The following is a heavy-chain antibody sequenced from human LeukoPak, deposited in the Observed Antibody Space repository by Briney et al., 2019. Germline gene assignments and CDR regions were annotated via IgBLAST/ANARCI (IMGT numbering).Heavy chain of an antibody. J-gene: IGHJ4*02. CDR2: ISPNGDTI. D-gene: IGHD1-1*01. Sequence: GGSLRLSCVAAGFSFSDRYMSWIRQAPGKGMEWVAYISPNGDTIHYADSVKGRFSISRDNAKNSLFLQVNSLRAEDTAIYYCAKGLERESRLDNWGQGTLVVVSS. CDR3: AKGLERESRLDN. V-gene: IGHV3-11*01. CDR1: GFSFSDRY.